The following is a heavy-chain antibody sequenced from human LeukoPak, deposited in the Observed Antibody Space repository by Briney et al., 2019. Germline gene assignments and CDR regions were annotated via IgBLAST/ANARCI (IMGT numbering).Heavy chain of an antibody. CDR1: GFXFSSYG. J-gene: IGHJ4*02. D-gene: IGHD6-19*01. CDR3: ATAAPASGWYFDY. Sequence: GRSLRLSCAASGFXFSSYGMHWVRQAPGKGLEWVALISYDEINKYYADSVKGRFTISRDISKNTLYLQMNSLRAEDTAVYYCATAAPASGWYFDYWGQGTLVTVSS. CDR2: ISYDEINK. V-gene: IGHV3-30*03.